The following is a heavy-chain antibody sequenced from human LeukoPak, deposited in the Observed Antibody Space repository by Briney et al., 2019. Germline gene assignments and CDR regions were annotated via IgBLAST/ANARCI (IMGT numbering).Heavy chain of an antibody. Sequence: GGSLRLSRAASGFTFSSYSMNWVRQAPGKGLEWVSSISSSSSYIYYADSVKGRFTISRDNAKNSLYLQMNSLRAEDTAVYYCARDRSLRSGWSVGDWGQGTLVTVSS. V-gene: IGHV3-21*01. J-gene: IGHJ4*02. CDR3: ARDRSLRSGWSVGD. CDR2: ISSSSSYI. CDR1: GFTFSSYS. D-gene: IGHD6-19*01.